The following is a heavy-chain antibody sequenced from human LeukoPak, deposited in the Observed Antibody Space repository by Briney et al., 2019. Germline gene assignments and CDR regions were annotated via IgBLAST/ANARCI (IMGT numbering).Heavy chain of an antibody. CDR3: AREGLSIVGATMGFDY. V-gene: IGHV1-2*02. D-gene: IGHD1-26*01. J-gene: IGHJ4*02. CDR2: INPNSGGT. CDR1: GYTFTGYY. Sequence: ASVKVSCKASGYTFTGYYMHWVRQAPGQGLEWMGWINPNSGGTNYAQKFQGRVTMTRDTSISTAYMELSRLRSDDTAVYYCAREGLSIVGATMGFDYWGQGTLVTVSS.